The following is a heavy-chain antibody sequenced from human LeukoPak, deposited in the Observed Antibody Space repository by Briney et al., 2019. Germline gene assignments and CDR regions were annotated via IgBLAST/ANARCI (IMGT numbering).Heavy chain of an antibody. CDR1: GFTFSSYA. V-gene: IGHV3-30-3*01. Sequence: HPGRSLRLSCAASGFTFSSYAMHWVRQAPGKGLEWVAVISYDGSNKYYADSVKGRFTISRDNSKNTLYLQMNSLRAEDTAVYYCARDGPTIFGVVSAFDIWGQGTMVTVSS. CDR3: ARDGPTIFGVVSAFDI. CDR2: ISYDGSNK. J-gene: IGHJ3*02. D-gene: IGHD3-3*01.